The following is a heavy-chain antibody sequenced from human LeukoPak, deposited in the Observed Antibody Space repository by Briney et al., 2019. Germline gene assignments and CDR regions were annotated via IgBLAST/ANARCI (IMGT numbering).Heavy chain of an antibody. CDR1: GDSFSSNSVT. D-gene: IGHD2-2*01. J-gene: IGHJ5*02. CDR2: TYYRSAWYN. CDR3: ARRLTQYDCFDP. V-gene: IGHV6-1*01. Sequence: SQTLSLTCAISGDSFSSNSVTWNWIRQSPSRGLEWLGRTYYRSAWYNDYAVSVRGRITVNPDTSKNQFSLHLNSVTPEDTAVYYCARRLTQYDCFDPWGQGILVTVSS.